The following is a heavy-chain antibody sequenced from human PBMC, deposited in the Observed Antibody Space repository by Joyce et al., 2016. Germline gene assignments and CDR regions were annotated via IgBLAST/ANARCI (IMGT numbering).Heavy chain of an antibody. CDR3: ATAYGGNTPFDL. CDR2: SMPLFGTA. J-gene: IGHJ2*01. Sequence: QVQLVQSGAEVKKPGSSVKVSCKASGGPFSSYAISWVRQAHGQWLEWMGGSMPLFGTANYAQKFQGRVTIFADESTNTVYMDVSSLRSEDTAVYYCATAYGGNTPFDLWGRGTLVTVSS. D-gene: IGHD4-23*01. CDR1: GGPFSSYA. V-gene: IGHV1-69*01.